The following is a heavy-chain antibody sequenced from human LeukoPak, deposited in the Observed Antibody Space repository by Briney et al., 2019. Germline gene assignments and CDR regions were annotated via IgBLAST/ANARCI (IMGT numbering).Heavy chain of an antibody. D-gene: IGHD3-22*01. V-gene: IGHV4-30-4*01. J-gene: IGHJ5*02. CDR3: ARPYYYDSRIDP. CDR1: GGSISSGDYY. CDR2: MYYSGST. Sequence: SETLSLTCTVSGGSISSGDYYWSWIRQPPGEGLEWIAYMYYSGSTYYNPSLKSRVTMSADTSKNQLSLKLSSVTAADTAVYYCARPYYYDSRIDPWGQGILVTVSS.